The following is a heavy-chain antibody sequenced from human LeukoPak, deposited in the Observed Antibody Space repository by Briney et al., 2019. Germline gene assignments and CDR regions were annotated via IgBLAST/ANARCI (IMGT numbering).Heavy chain of an antibody. J-gene: IGHJ4*02. Sequence: GGSLRLSCAASGFIFSSYAMSWVRQAPGKGLVWVSRINSDGSSTSYADSVKGRFTISRDNAKNTLYLQMNSLRAEDTAVYYCARVSNYDFWSGSNSPFDYWGQGTLVTVSS. V-gene: IGHV3-74*01. CDR2: INSDGSST. CDR1: GFIFSSYA. D-gene: IGHD3-3*01. CDR3: ARVSNYDFWSGSNSPFDY.